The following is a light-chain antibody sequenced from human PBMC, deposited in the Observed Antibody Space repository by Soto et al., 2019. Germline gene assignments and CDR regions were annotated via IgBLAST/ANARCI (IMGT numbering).Light chain of an antibody. J-gene: IGLJ3*02. CDR2: EVI. V-gene: IGLV2-14*01. CDR3: NSYTTSTTLV. CDR1: SSDVGGYKY. Sequence: QSALTQPASVSGSPGQSIIISCTGTSSDVGGYKYVSWYQQHPGKAPKLIIYEVINRPSGVSNRFSGSKSGNTASLTISGLLAEDEADYYCNSYTTSTTLVFGGGTKLTVL.